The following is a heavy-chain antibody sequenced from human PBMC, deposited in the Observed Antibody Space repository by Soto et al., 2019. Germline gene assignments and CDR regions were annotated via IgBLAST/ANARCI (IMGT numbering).Heavy chain of an antibody. Sequence: QVQLQESGPGLVKPSQTLSLTCTVSGASISSGGYYWSWIRQHPGKGLEWIGYIYYSGSTYYNPSLKSRVTISVDTSKNQFSLKLRSVTAADTAVYYCAREGHPRSSNNWFDPWGQGTLVTVSS. CDR1: GASISSGGYY. CDR2: IYYSGST. J-gene: IGHJ5*02. V-gene: IGHV4-31*03. CDR3: AREGHPRSSNNWFDP.